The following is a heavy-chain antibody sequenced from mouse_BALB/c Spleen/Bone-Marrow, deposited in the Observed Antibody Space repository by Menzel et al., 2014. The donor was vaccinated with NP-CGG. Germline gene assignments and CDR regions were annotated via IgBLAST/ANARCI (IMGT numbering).Heavy chain of an antibody. D-gene: IGHD1-1*01. CDR2: ILPGSGST. Sequence: QVQLKESGAELMKPGASVKISCKATGYTFSRYWIEWVKQRPGHGLEWIGEILPGSGSTNYSEKFKGKATFTADTSSNTAYMQLSSLTSEDSDVYYCARWGYGSSYVGYFDVWGAGTTVTVSS. CDR3: ARWGYGSSYVGYFDV. J-gene: IGHJ1*01. CDR1: GYTFSRYW. V-gene: IGHV1-9*01.